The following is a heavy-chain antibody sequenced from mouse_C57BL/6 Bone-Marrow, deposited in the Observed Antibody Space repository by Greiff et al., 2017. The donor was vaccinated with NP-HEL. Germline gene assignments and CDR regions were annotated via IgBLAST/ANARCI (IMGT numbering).Heavy chain of an antibody. D-gene: IGHD1-1*01. CDR3: TPYYYGSSFTFYWYFDV. J-gene: IGHJ1*03. Sequence: EVHLVESGAELVRPGASVKLSCTASGFNIKDDYMHWVKQRPEQGLEWIGWIDPENGDTEYASKFQGKATITADTSSNTAYLQLSSLTSEDTAVYYCTPYYYGSSFTFYWYFDVWGTGTTVTVSS. V-gene: IGHV14-4*01. CDR1: GFNIKDDY. CDR2: IDPENGDT.